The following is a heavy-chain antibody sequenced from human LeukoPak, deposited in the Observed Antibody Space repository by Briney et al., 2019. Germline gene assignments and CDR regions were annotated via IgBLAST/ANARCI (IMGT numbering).Heavy chain of an antibody. D-gene: IGHD3-10*01. J-gene: IGHJ4*02. CDR3: AKVTMVRGAPDY. CDR2: VYYSGST. Sequence: PSETLSLTCTVSGCSISSYYWSWFRQPPGKGLEWIGYVYYSGSTKYNPSLKSRVTISVDTSQNQFSLKLSSVTAADTALYFCAKVTMVRGAPDYWGQGTLVTVSS. V-gene: IGHV4-59*01. CDR1: GCSISSYY.